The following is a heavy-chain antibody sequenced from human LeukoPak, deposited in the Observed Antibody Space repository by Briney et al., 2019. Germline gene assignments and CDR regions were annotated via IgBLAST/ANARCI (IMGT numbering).Heavy chain of an antibody. Sequence: ASVKVSCKASGGTFSGYAISWVRQAPGQGLEWMGGIIPTFGTANYAQKFQGRVTITADESTSTAYMELSSLRSEDTAVYYCARDRVEIAAAGTGPGFDPWGQGTLVTVSS. V-gene: IGHV1-69*13. CDR2: IIPTFGTA. CDR1: GGTFSGYA. CDR3: ARDRVEIAAAGTGPGFDP. D-gene: IGHD6-13*01. J-gene: IGHJ5*02.